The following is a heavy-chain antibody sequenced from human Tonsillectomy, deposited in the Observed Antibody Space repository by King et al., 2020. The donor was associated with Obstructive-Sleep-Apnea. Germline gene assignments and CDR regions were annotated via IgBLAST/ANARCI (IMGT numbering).Heavy chain of an antibody. J-gene: IGHJ4*02. Sequence: QLQESGPGLVKPSETLSLTCTVSDGSISSDYWSWIRQPPGKGLEWNVYIYYSETNHYTPSLKSRVTISMDTSKNQFSLRLSSVTAADTAVYYCARLGSGYLFDYWGQGALVTVSS. CDR1: DGSISSDY. CDR3: ARLGSGYLFDY. CDR2: IYYSETN. D-gene: IGHD5-12*01. V-gene: IGHV4-59*08.